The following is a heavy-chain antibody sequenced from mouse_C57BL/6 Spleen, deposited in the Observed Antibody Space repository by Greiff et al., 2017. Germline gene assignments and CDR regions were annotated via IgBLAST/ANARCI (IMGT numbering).Heavy chain of an antibody. J-gene: IGHJ1*03. CDR2: IDPSDSYT. Sequence: QVQLQQPGAELVMPGASVKLSCKASGYTFTSYWMHWVKQRPGQGLEWIGEIDPSDSYTNYNQKFKGKSTLTVDKSSSTAYMQLSSLTSEDSAVXYCAIYARGYFDVWGTGTTVTVSS. CDR1: GYTFTSYW. D-gene: IGHD2-3*01. V-gene: IGHV1-69*01. CDR3: AIYARGYFDV.